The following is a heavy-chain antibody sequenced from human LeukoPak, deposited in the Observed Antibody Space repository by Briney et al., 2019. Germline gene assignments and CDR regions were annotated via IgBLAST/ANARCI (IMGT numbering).Heavy chain of an antibody. Sequence: GGSLRLSCVASGITLSSYWLSWVHQAPGKGPEWVANIRGDGVEKYYAASVQGRFTISRDNSKNTLYLQMNSLRAEDTAVYYCAKGRFGSWPGGYYFDYWGQGTLVTVSS. CDR2: IRGDGVEK. J-gene: IGHJ4*02. CDR3: AKGRFGSWPGGYYFDY. D-gene: IGHD6-13*01. V-gene: IGHV3-7*05. CDR1: GITLSSYW.